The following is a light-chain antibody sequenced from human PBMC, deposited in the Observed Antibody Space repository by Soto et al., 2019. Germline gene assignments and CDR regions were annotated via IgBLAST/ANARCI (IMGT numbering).Light chain of an antibody. J-gene: IGLJ1*01. CDR3: SSYTGSSFYV. V-gene: IGLV2-14*01. CDR2: EVS. CDR1: SSDVGGYNY. Sequence: QSALTQPASVSGSPGQSITISCTGTSSDVGGYNYVSWYQQHPGKAPKLMIYEVSNRPSGVSNRFSGSKSGNTASLTISGLQAKDEADYYCSSYTGSSFYVFGTGTKVTVL.